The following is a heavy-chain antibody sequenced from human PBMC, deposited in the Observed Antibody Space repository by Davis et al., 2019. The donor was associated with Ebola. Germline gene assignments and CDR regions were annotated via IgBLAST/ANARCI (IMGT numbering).Heavy chain of an antibody. CDR1: GFTFSSYA. J-gene: IGHJ4*02. V-gene: IGHV3-23*01. CDR3: AKETSARYYYDSSGYYDY. CDR2: ISGSGGST. Sequence: GESLKISCAASGFTFSSYAMSWVRQAPGKGLEWVSAISGSGGSTYYADSVKGRFTISRDNSKNTLYLQMNSLRAEDTAVYYCAKETSARYYYDSSGYYDYWGQGTLVTVSS. D-gene: IGHD3-22*01.